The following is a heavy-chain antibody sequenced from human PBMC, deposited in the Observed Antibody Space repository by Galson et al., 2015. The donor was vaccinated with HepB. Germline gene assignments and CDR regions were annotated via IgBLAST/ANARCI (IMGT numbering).Heavy chain of an antibody. J-gene: IGHJ2*01. CDR1: GFTVSSTY. V-gene: IGHV3-53*04. Sequence: SLRLSCAASGFTVSSTYMSWVRQAPGKGLEWVSVTYSAGRTHYADSVKGRFTISRHNSKNTLYLQMNSLRAEDTAVYYCAESSSSWYWYFDLWGRGTLVTVSS. CDR3: AESSSSWYWYFDL. CDR2: TYSAGRT. D-gene: IGHD6-13*01.